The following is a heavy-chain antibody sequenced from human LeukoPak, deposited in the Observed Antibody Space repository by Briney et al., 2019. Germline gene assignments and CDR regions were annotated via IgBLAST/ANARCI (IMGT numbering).Heavy chain of an antibody. V-gene: IGHV3-33*01. D-gene: IGHD3-22*01. CDR3: VYDSSGAWYFDY. Sequence: PGRSLRLSCAASGFTFSSYGMHWVRQAPGKGLEWVAVIWYDGSNKYYADSVKGRFTISRDNSKNTLYLQMNSLRAEDTAVYYCVYDSSGAWYFDYWGQGTLVAVSS. J-gene: IGHJ4*02. CDR1: GFTFSSYG. CDR2: IWYDGSNK.